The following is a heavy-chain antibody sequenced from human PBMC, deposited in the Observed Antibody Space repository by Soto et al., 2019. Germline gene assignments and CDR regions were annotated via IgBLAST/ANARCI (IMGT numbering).Heavy chain of an antibody. CDR3: ARDRIAARLDAFDI. V-gene: IGHV1-18*01. Sequence: GASVKVSCKASGYTFTSSGISWVRQAPGQGLEWMGWISAYNGNTNYAQKLQGRVTMTTDTSTSTAYMELRSLRSDDTAVYYCARDRIAARLDAFDIWGQGQWSPSPQ. D-gene: IGHD6-13*01. CDR2: ISAYNGNT. J-gene: IGHJ3*02. CDR1: GYTFTSSG.